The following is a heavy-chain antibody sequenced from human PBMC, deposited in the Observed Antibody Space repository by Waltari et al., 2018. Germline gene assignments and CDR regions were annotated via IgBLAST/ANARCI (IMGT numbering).Heavy chain of an antibody. Sequence: QVQLVQSGAEVKEPGASVRVSCEASGYTFTHYAIHWVRQAPGQRPEWMGWINAGNGNAKYSQKFQGRVTIVRDTSASTAYMELHRLRSADTAVYYCARDSSGYNYAYGYWGQGTLVTVSS. V-gene: IGHV1-3*01. CDR3: ARDSSGYNYAYGY. D-gene: IGHD5-18*01. J-gene: IGHJ4*02. CDR1: GYTFTHYA. CDR2: INAGNGNA.